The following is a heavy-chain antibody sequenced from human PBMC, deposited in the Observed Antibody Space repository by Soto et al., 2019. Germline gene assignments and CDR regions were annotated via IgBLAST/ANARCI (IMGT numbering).Heavy chain of an antibody. V-gene: IGHV3-7*01. J-gene: IGHJ6*02. D-gene: IGHD6-6*01. CDR1: GFTFSSYW. CDR3: ARGPYSSSYNYNYYYGMDV. Sequence: LRLSCAASGFTFSSYWMSWVRQAPGKGLEWVANIKQDGSEKYYVDSVKGRFTISRDNAKNSLYLQMDSLRAEDTAVYYCARGPYSSSYNYNYYYGMDVWGQGTTVTVSS. CDR2: IKQDGSEK.